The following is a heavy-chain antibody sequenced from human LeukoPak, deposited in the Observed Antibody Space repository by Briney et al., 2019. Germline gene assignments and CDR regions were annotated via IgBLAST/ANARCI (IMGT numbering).Heavy chain of an antibody. CDR2: ISAYNANT. Sequence: ASVKVSCKASGYTFTSYGISWVRQAPGQGLEWMGWISAYNANTNYAQKLQGRVTMTTDTSTSTAYMELRSLRSDDTAVYYCARDIVVVVAATPPHGMDVWGQGTTVTVSS. D-gene: IGHD2-15*01. V-gene: IGHV1-18*01. J-gene: IGHJ6*02. CDR3: ARDIVVVVAATPPHGMDV. CDR1: GYTFTSYG.